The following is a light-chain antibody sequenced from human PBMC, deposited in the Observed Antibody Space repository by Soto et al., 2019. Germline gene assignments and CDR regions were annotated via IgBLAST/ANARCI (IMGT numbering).Light chain of an antibody. CDR3: CSYAGTYTLV. J-gene: IGLJ1*01. V-gene: IGLV2-11*01. CDR2: DVT. CDR1: TSDVGDSND. Sequence: QSALTQPRSVSGSPGQPVTISCSGTTSDVGDSNDVSWYQHHPGKAPKLIIFDVTKRPSGVPDRFSGSKSGNPASLTISGLQAEDEADYYCCSYAGTYTLVFGSGTKVTVL.